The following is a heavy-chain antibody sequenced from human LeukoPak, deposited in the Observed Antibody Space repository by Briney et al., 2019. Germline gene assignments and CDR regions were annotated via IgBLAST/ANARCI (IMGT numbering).Heavy chain of an antibody. V-gene: IGHV3-33*01. D-gene: IGHD3-22*01. CDR3: ARERDYDSNGYYVFGY. CDR1: GFTLSSYG. J-gene: IGHJ4*02. CDR2: IWYDGSNK. Sequence: GGSLRLSCAASGFTLSSYGMHWVRQAPGKGLEWVAVIWYDGSNKYYADSVKGRFTISRDNSKNTLYLQMNSLRAEDTAVYYCARERDYDSNGYYVFGYWGQGTLVTVSS.